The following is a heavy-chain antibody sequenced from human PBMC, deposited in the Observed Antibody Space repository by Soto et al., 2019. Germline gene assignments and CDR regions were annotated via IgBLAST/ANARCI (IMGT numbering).Heavy chain of an antibody. Sequence: QVQLQESGPGLVKPSETLSLTCTVSGGSISHYYWCWIRQYPGKGLEWIGNVYYSGSTNYNPSLKSRVTISVDRSKNPFSLKVSSVTAADTAVYYCARGLDWTYFDWWGQGTLVTVSS. CDR3: ARGLDWTYFDW. CDR2: VYYSGST. V-gene: IGHV4-59*01. CDR1: GGSISHYY. D-gene: IGHD3-9*01. J-gene: IGHJ4*02.